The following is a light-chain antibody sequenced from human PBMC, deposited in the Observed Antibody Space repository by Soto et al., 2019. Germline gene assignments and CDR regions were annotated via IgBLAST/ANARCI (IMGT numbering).Light chain of an antibody. J-gene: IGKJ4*01. V-gene: IGKV3-20*01. CDR1: QSVSNSY. Sequence: EVVLTQSPGTLSLSPGEIATLSCRASQSVSNSYLAWYQQKPGQAPRLLIYGASSRATGIPDRFSGSGSGTDFTLTISRLEPEDFAVYYCQQYGSSPPLTFGGGTKVEIK. CDR2: GAS. CDR3: QQYGSSPPLT.